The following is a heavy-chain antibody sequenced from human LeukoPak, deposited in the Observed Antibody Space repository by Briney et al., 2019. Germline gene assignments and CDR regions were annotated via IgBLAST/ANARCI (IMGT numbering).Heavy chain of an antibody. J-gene: IGHJ4*02. Sequence: ASVKVSCKVSGYTLTELSMHWVRQAPGRGLEWVGGFDPEDGETIYAQKFQGRVTMTEDTSTDTAYMELSSLRSEDTAVYYCATDPTGSVDYWGQGTLVTVSS. CDR1: GYTLTELS. D-gene: IGHD3-10*01. V-gene: IGHV1-24*01. CDR3: ATDPTGSVDY. CDR2: FDPEDGET.